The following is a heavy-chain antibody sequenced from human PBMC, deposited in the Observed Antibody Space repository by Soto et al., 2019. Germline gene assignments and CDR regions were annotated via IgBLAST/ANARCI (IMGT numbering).Heavy chain of an antibody. V-gene: IGHV3-23*01. J-gene: IGHJ5*02. D-gene: IGHD3-22*01. CDR2: VSGSGANT. Sequence: EVHLLESGGGSVQPGGSLRLSCAASGFTFKSYAMSWVRQAPWKGLEWVSAVSGSGANTYYADSVKGRFTISRDNSKNTLYLQMNSLGAEDTAIYYCAIFQFYTDTSGYSLGYHWGQGTLVTVSS. CDR1: GFTFKSYA. CDR3: AIFQFYTDTSGYSLGYH.